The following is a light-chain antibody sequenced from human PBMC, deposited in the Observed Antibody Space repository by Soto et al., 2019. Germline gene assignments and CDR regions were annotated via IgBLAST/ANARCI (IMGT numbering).Light chain of an antibody. V-gene: IGKV3-11*01. J-gene: IGKJ4*01. CDR1: QSVNTY. CDR2: DAS. Sequence: EIVLTQSPATLSLSPGERATLSCRASQSVNTYLAWYQQKPGQAPRLLIYDASNRATGIPARFSGSGSGTDFTLTISSLEPDDFATYYCQQYNSYFTFGGGTKVDIK. CDR3: QQYNSYFT.